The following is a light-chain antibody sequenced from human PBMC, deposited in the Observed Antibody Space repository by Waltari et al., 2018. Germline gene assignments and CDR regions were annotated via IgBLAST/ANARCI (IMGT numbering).Light chain of an antibody. V-gene: IGKV3-11*01. CDR3: QQRNTWPTVT. J-gene: IGKJ4*01. CDR2: DAS. Sequence: CRAGQGVNIYLVRYQQKPGQAPRLLIADASNRATGIPARFSGGGSGTDFTLTISSLEPEDSAVYYCQQRNTWPTVTFGGGTKVEIK. CDR1: QGVNIY.